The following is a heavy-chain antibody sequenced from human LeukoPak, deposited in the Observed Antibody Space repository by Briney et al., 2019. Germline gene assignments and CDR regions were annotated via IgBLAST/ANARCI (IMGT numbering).Heavy chain of an antibody. Sequence: ASVKVSCKTSGYTFTTYSTHWVRQAPGQGLEWMAWINVGNGNTKYSHNFQGRVTITTDTSASTAYMELSSLRSEDTALYFCARDLIVYGSGSYFDYWGQGTLVTVSS. D-gene: IGHD3-10*01. CDR2: INVGNGNT. CDR3: ARDLIVYGSGSYFDY. J-gene: IGHJ4*02. CDR1: GYTFTTYS. V-gene: IGHV1-3*01.